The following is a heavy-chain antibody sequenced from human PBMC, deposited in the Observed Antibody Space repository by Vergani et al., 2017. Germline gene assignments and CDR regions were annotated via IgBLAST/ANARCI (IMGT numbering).Heavy chain of an antibody. CDR1: GDSISSGNN. D-gene: IGHD2-2*01. CDR2: VSHSGDT. V-gene: IGHV4-38-2*01. J-gene: IGHJ4*02. Sequence: QVNLQESGPGLVKPSETLSLTCAVSGDSISSGNNWGWIRQPPGRGLEWISSVSHSGDTYFNPSIKGRVSISMDTSKNYFFLPLSSGTAADTAMYYCARRSSSYYFDIWGQGVLITVSS. CDR3: ARRSSSYYFDI.